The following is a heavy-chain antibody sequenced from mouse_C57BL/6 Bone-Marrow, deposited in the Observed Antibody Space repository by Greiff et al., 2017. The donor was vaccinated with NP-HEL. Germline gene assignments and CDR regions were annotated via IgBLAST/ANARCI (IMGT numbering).Heavy chain of an antibody. J-gene: IGHJ3*01. CDR2: ISGGGGNT. CDR1: GFTFSSYT. V-gene: IGHV5-9*01. Sequence: EVNVVESGGGLVKPGGSLKLSCAASGFTFSSYTMSWVRQTPEKRLEWVATISGGGGNTYYPDSVKGRFTISRDNAKNTLYLQMSSLRSEDTALYYCASSAWFAYWGQGTLVTVSA. CDR3: ASSAWFAY.